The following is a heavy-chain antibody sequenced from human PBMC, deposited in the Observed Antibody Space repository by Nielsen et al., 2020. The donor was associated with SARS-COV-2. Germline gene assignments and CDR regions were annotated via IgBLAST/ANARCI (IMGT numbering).Heavy chain of an antibody. CDR2: INPNSGGT. J-gene: IGHJ5*02. CDR1: GYTFTSYY. D-gene: IGHD3-16*01. Sequence: ASVKVSCKASGYTFTSYYMHWVRQAPGQGLEWMGWINPNSGGTNYAQKFQGRVTMTRDTSISTAYMELSRLRSDDTAVYYCARVAYDYVSLPGEGWLDPWGQGTLVTVSS. CDR3: ARVAYDYVSLPGEGWLDP. V-gene: IGHV1-2*02.